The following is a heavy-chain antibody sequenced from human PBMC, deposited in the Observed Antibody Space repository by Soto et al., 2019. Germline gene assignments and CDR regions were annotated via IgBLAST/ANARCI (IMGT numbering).Heavy chain of an antibody. Sequence: QVQLVQSGAEVKKPGASVKVSCKASGYTFTNYDNNWVRQSTGQGLEWMGWMSPNRGNTGYAQKFPGRVSMTRNTPISTAYMEVSSLRSDDTAVYYCPTGFGGTGREYWGQGTLGPVSS. V-gene: IGHV1-8*01. J-gene: IGHJ4*02. CDR2: MSPNRGNT. D-gene: IGHD2-15*01. CDR1: GYTFTNYD. CDR3: PTGFGGTGREY.